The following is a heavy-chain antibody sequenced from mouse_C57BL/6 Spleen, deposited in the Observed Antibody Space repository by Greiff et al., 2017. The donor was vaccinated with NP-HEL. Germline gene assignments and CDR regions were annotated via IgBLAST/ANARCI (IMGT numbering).Heavy chain of an antibody. V-gene: IGHV1-42*01. CDR1: GYSFTGYY. D-gene: IGHD3-3*01. CDR3: ARWGGTLFDY. CDR2: INPSTGGT. J-gene: IGHJ2*01. Sequence: VQLKQSGPELVKPGASVKISCKASGYSFTGYYMNWVKQSPEKSLEWIGEINPSTGGTTYNQKFKAKATLTVDKSSSTAYMQLKSLTSEDSAVYYCARWGGTLFDYWGQGTTLTVSS.